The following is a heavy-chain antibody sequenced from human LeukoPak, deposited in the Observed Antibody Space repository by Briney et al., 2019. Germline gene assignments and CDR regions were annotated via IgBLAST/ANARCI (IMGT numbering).Heavy chain of an antibody. CDR1: GFTFSDYS. CDR2: ISSSSTTI. V-gene: IGHV3-48*01. Sequence: GGSLRLSCAASGFTFSDYSMNWVRRAPGKGLEWVSYISSSSTTIYYADSVKGRFTISRDNAKNSLSLEMNSLRAGDTGVYYCARDRGYLDSWGQRGLVTVSS. D-gene: IGHD6-13*01. J-gene: IGHJ4*02. CDR3: ARDRGYLDS.